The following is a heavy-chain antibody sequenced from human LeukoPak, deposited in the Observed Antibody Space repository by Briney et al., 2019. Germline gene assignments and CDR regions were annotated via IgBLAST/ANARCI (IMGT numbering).Heavy chain of an antibody. J-gene: IGHJ6*02. D-gene: IGHD2-2*01. CDR2: IYSTGST. CDR1: GGSISSGGYY. Sequence: SETLSLTCAVSGGSISSGGYYWSWIRQPPGKGLEWIGDIYSTGSTNYKPSLKSRVTISVDTSKNQFSLKLSSVTAADTAVYYCARYQGPMDVWGQGTTVTVSS. V-gene: IGHV4-61*08. CDR3: ARYQGPMDV.